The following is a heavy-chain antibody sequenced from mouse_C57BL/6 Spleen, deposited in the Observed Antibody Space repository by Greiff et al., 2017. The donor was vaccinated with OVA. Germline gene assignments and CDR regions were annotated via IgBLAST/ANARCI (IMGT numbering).Heavy chain of an antibody. Sequence: DVKLVESEGGLVQPGSSMKLSCTASGFTFSDYYMAWVRQVPEKGLEWVANINYDGSSTYYLDSLKSRFIISRDNAKNIIYLQMSSLKSEDTATDYCAREGSHYAMDYWGQGTSVTVSS. V-gene: IGHV5-16*01. CDR3: AREGSHYAMDY. CDR1: GFTFSDYY. CDR2: INYDGSST. J-gene: IGHJ4*01.